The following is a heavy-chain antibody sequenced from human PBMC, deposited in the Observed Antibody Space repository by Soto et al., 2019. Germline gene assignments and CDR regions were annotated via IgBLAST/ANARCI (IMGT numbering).Heavy chain of an antibody. CDR3: AKDRSRIAVAAPFAH. CDR1: GFTFSSYG. Sequence: QVQLVESGGGVVHPGRSLRLSCAASGFTFSSYGMHWVRQAPGKGLEWVAVISYDGSNKYYADSVKGRFTISRDNSKDTLYLQLNSMRADDTAVYYRAKDRSRIAVAAPFAHRGQGTLVTVSS. D-gene: IGHD6-19*01. CDR2: ISYDGSNK. V-gene: IGHV3-30*18. J-gene: IGHJ4*02.